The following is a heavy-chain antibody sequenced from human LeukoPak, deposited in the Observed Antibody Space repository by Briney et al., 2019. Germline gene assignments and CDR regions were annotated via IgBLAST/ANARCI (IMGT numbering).Heavy chain of an antibody. J-gene: IGHJ6*02. V-gene: IGHV4-4*07. D-gene: IGHD5-24*01. Sequence: SETLSLTCSVSGVSITSNYWTWIRQPAGRGLEWIGRVSTRGNTNYSPSLKSRVTISVDTSKNQFSLKLSSVTAADTAVYYCARRSALVLDVWGQGTTVTVSS. CDR1: GVSITSNY. CDR3: ARRSALVLDV. CDR2: VSTRGNT.